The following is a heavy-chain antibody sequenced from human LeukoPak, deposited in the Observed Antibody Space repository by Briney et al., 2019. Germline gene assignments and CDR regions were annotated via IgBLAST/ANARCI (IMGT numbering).Heavy chain of an antibody. CDR3: ARPTKPYSSSFEP. V-gene: IGHV1-2*06. CDR2: INPNSGGT. D-gene: IGHD6-13*01. J-gene: IGHJ5*02. Sequence: GASVKVSCKASGYTFTGYYMHWVRQAPGQGLEWMGRINPNSGGTNYAQKFQGRVTMTRDTSISTAYMELSRLRSDDTAVYYCARPTKPYSSSFEPWGQGTLVTVSS. CDR1: GYTFTGYY.